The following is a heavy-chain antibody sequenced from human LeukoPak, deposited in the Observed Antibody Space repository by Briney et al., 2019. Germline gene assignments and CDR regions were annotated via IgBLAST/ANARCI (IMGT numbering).Heavy chain of an antibody. D-gene: IGHD2-2*01. CDR3: ARDGYQPLDVTYFQH. V-gene: IGHV1-18*01. CDR2: ISAYNGNT. J-gene: IGHJ1*01. CDR1: GYTFTSYG. Sequence: ASVKVSCKASGYTFTSYGITWVRQAPGQGLEWMGWISAYNGNTNYPQKLQGRVTMTTDTSTSTAYMELRSLRSDDTAVYSCARDGYQPLDVTYFQHWGQGTLVTVSS.